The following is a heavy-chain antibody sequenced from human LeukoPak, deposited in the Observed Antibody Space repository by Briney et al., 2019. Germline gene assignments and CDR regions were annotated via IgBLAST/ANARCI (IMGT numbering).Heavy chain of an antibody. Sequence: SKTLSLTCTVSGGSVSSGSYYWSWIRQPPGKGLEWIGYIYYSGSTNHNHSLKSRVTISVDTSKNQFSLKLSSVTAADTAVYYCARGVFMITFGGVIHWGQGTLVTVSS. CDR2: IYYSGST. V-gene: IGHV4-61*01. CDR1: GGSVSSGSYY. CDR3: ARGVFMITFGGVIH. J-gene: IGHJ4*02. D-gene: IGHD3-16*01.